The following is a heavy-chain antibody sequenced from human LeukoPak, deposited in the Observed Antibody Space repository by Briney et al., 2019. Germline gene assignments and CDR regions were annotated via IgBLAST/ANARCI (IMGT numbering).Heavy chain of an antibody. CDR1: GGSISSGGYC. V-gene: IGHV4-31*03. Sequence: SETLSLTCTVSGGSISSGGYCWSWIRQHPGKGLEWIGYIYYSGSTYYNLSLKSRVTISVDTSKNQFSLKLSSVTAADTAVYYCARDTAGLRFDAFDIWGQGTMVTVSS. CDR3: ARDTAGLRFDAFDI. J-gene: IGHJ3*02. CDR2: IYYSGST. D-gene: IGHD1-14*01.